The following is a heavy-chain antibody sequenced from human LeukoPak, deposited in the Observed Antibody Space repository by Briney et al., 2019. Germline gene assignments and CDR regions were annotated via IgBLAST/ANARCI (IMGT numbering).Heavy chain of an antibody. D-gene: IGHD3-10*01. CDR1: GGSISSYY. J-gene: IGHJ4*02. CDR2: IYYSGST. CDR3: VRDEYYDSGTYYRNHFFHY. Sequence: KPSETLSLTCTVSGGSISSYYWSWIRQPPGKGLEWIGYIYYSGSTNYNPSLRSRVTISVDTSKNQFSLKLSSVTAADTAVYYCVRDEYYDSGTYYRNHFFHYWGRGTLVTVSS. V-gene: IGHV4-59*01.